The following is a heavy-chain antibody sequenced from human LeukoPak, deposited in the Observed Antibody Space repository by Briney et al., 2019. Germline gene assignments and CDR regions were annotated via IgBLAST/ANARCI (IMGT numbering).Heavy chain of an antibody. CDR1: GFTFSSYG. J-gene: IGHJ6*03. CDR3: ARDRGHCSSTSCYYYYMDV. D-gene: IGHD2-2*01. V-gene: IGHV3-21*01. Sequence: GGPLRLSCAASGFTFSSYGMSWVRQAPGKGLEWVSSISSSSSYIYYADSVKGRFTISRDNAKNSLYLQVNSLRAEDTAVYYCARDRGHCSSTSCYYYYMDVWGKGTTVTISS. CDR2: ISSSSSYI.